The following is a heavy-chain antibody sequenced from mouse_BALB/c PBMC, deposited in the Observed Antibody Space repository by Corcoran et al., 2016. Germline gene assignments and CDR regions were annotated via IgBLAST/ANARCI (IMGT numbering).Heavy chain of an antibody. V-gene: IGHV14-3*02. CDR2: NDPANGNT. CDR3: ANWDWYFDV. J-gene: IGHJ1*01. Sequence: EDQLQPSGAELVKPGAADKLSCTAADFNIKDTYMHWVKQRTEQGLEWIGRNDPANGNTKYDPKFQGMATITADTSSNTAYLQLSSLTSEDTAVYYCANWDWYFDVWGAGTTVTVSS. D-gene: IGHD4-1*01. CDR1: DFNIKDTY.